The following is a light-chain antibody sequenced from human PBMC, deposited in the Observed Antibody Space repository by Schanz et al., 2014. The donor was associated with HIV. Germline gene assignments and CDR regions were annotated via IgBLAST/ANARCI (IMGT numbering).Light chain of an antibody. Sequence: QSALTQPTSVSGSPGQSITISCTVASSDVGDFNFVSWYQQHPGKAPKFMIYEVSKRPSGVPNRFSGSKSGNTASLVISGLQSEDEADYYCATWDISLNGPVFGGGTKLTVL. CDR3: ATWDISLNGPV. CDR1: SSDVGDFNF. V-gene: IGLV2-14*01. J-gene: IGLJ2*01. CDR2: EVS.